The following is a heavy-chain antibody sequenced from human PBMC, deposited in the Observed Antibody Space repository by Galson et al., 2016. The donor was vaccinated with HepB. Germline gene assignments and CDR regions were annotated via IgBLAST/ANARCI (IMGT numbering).Heavy chain of an antibody. CDR1: GFTFSSYG. V-gene: IGHV3-30*18. CDR2: ISYDGSNK. J-gene: IGHJ6*02. D-gene: IGHD2-2*01. Sequence: SLRLSCAASGFTFSSYGMHWVRQAPGKGLEWVAVISYDGSNKYYADSVKGRFTTSRDNSKNTLYLQMNCLRAEDTAVYYCAKDTARYCSSTSCSYGMDVWGQGTTVTVSS. CDR3: AKDTARYCSSTSCSYGMDV.